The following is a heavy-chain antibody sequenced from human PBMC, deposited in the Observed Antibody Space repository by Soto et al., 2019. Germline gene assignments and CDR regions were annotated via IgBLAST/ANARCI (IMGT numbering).Heavy chain of an antibody. CDR2: IYTSGTT. CDR1: GGSIRGNY. CDR3: AREGASGFGMDV. V-gene: IGHV4-4*07. D-gene: IGHD1-26*01. J-gene: IGHJ6*02. Sequence: PSETLSLTCNVSGGSIRGNYWSWIRQAAGKALKWIGRIYTSGTTNYNPSLKSRATMLIDTSKNQFSLILSSVTAADTGVYYCAREGASGFGMDVWGQGTTVTVSS.